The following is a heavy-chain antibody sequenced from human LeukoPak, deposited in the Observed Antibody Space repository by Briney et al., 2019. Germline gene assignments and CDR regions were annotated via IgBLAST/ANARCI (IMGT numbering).Heavy chain of an antibody. J-gene: IGHJ6*03. Sequence: GGSLRLSCAASEFTFSSYAMSWVRQAPGKGLEWVSSISGSGGSTYYADSVKGRFTISRDNAKNSLYLQMNSLRAEDTALYYCARAGFWGSGTRLNYYYYYMDVWGKGTTATVSS. V-gene: IGHV3-23*01. CDR2: ISGSGGST. CDR3: ARAGFWGSGTRLNYYYYYMDV. CDR1: EFTFSSYA. D-gene: IGHD3-16*01.